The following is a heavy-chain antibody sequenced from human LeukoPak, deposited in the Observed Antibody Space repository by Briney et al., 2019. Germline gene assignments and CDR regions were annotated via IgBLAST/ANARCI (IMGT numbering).Heavy chain of an antibody. J-gene: IGHJ5*02. V-gene: IGHV1-2*02. CDR3: ARVPPPREDILTGYYTSGDHNWFDP. D-gene: IGHD3-9*01. CDR2: INPNSGGT. Sequence: GASVKVSCKASGYTFTGYYMHWVRQAPGQGLEWMGWINPNSGGTNYAQKFQGRVTMTRDTSISTAYMELRSLRSDDTAVYYCARVPPPREDILTGYYTSGDHNWFDPWGQGTLVTVSS. CDR1: GYTFTGYY.